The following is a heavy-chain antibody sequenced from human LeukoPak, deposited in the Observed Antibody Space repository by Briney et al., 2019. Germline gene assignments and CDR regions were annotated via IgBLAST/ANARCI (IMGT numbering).Heavy chain of an antibody. CDR2: INSDGSST. J-gene: IGHJ4*02. V-gene: IGHV3-74*01. Sequence: GGSLRLSCAASGFTFSSYWMHWVRQAPGKGLVWVSRINSDGSSTTYADSVKGRFTISRDNAKNTLYLQMNSLRAEDTAVYYCAASSGGSYYFDYWGQGTLVTVSP. CDR3: AASSGGSYYFDY. CDR1: GFTFSSYW. D-gene: IGHD1-26*01.